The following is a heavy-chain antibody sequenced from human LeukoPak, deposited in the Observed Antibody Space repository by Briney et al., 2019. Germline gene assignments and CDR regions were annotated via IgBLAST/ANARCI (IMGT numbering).Heavy chain of an antibody. J-gene: IGHJ4*02. D-gene: IGHD6-13*01. Sequence: ASVKVSCKASGYTFSSYGFSWVRQAPGQGLEWMGWISGYNDNTNYAQKLQGRVTMTTDTSTNTAYMELRSLRSDDTAVYYCVRDTPLLSSRSPFDYWGQGTLVTVSS. V-gene: IGHV1-18*01. CDR3: VRDTPLLSSRSPFDY. CDR2: ISGYNDNT. CDR1: GYTFSSYG.